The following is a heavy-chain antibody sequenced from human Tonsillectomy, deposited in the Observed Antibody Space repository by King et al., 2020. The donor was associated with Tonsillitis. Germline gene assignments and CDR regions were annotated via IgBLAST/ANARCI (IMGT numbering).Heavy chain of an antibody. Sequence: VQLVESGAEVKKPGASVKVSCKASGYTFTSYYMHWVRQAPGQGLEWMRIINPSGGSTSYAQKFQGRVTMTRDTSTSTVYMELSSLRSEDTAVYYCARAITGTTWGGYGMDVWGQGTTVTVSS. CDR3: ARAITGTTWGGYGMDV. D-gene: IGHD1-20*01. J-gene: IGHJ6*02. V-gene: IGHV1-46*03. CDR2: INPSGGST. CDR1: GYTFTSYY.